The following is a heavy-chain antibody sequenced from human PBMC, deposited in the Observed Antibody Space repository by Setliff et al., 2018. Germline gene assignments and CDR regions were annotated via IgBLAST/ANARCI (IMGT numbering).Heavy chain of an antibody. J-gene: IGHJ3*02. CDR1: GGSFSGYY. V-gene: IGHV4-34*01. D-gene: IGHD3-22*01. CDR2: INHSGST. CDR3: ARDYYDSRGSDAFDI. Sequence: PSETLSLTCAVYGGSFSGYYWSWIRQPPGKGLEWIGEINHSGSTNHNPSLKSRVTISVDTAKNQFSLNLSSVTAADTAMYYRARDYYDSRGSDAFDIWGQGTVVTVSS.